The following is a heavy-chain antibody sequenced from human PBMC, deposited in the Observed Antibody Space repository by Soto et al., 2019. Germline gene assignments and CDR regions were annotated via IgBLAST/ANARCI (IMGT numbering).Heavy chain of an antibody. V-gene: IGHV3-74*01. CDR3: ARAAYRSSQTFLFDP. CDR2: INSDGSST. J-gene: IGHJ5*02. D-gene: IGHD6-13*01. CDR1: RFTFSSFW. Sequence: EVQLVESGGGLVQPGGSLRLSCAASRFTFSSFWFHWVRQAPGKGLVWVSHINSDGSSTSYADSVKGRFTISRDNAKNTLYLQMNSLRAEDTAWYYCARAAYRSSQTFLFDPSGQGTLFTFSS.